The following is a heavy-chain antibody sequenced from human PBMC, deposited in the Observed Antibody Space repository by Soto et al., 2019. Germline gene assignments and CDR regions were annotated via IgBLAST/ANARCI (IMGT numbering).Heavy chain of an antibody. J-gene: IGHJ4*02. CDR3: ATKSGYDYIWGSYPAVGKRHDY. CDR1: GFTFSSYA. CDR2: ISGSGGST. D-gene: IGHD3-16*02. Sequence: VQLLESGGGLVQPGGSLRLSCAASGFTFSSYAMSWVRQAPGKGLEWVSAISGSGGSTYYADSVKGRFTISRDNSKNTLYLQMNSLRAEDTAVYYCATKSGYDYIWGSYPAVGKRHDYWGQGTLVTVSS. V-gene: IGHV3-23*01.